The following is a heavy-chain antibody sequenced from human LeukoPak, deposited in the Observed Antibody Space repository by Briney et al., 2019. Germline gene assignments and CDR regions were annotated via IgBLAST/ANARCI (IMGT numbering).Heavy chain of an antibody. J-gene: IGHJ4*02. Sequence: ASVKVSCKASGYTFTGYYMHWVRQAPGQGLEWMGWINPNSGGTNYAQKFQGRVTMTRDTSISTAYMELSRLRSDDTAVCYCARDRPYSSSWYPAFDYWGQGTLVTVSS. V-gene: IGHV1-2*02. CDR3: ARDRPYSSSWYPAFDY. CDR1: GYTFTGYY. D-gene: IGHD6-13*01. CDR2: INPNSGGT.